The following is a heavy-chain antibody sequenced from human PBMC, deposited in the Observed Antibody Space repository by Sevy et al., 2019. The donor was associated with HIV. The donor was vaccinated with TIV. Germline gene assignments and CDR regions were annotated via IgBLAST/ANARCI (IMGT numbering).Heavy chain of an antibody. J-gene: IGHJ5*02. V-gene: IGHV4-59*08. D-gene: IGHD2-2*01. CDR2: IYYSGST. CDR1: GGSISSYY. Sequence: SETLSLTCTVSGGSISSYYWSWIRQPPGKGLEWIGYIYYSGSTNYSPSLRGRVTLSVDTSKNQFSLKLSSVTAADTAVYYCARHEGCSSTTCHGGWFDPWGQGTLVTFSS. CDR3: ARHEGCSSTTCHGGWFDP.